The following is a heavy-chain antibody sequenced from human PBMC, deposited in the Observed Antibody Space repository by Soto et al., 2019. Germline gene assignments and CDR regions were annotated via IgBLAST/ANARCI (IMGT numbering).Heavy chain of an antibody. CDR3: ASGIVGATDFDY. CDR2: IYYSGST. V-gene: IGHV4-59*01. Sequence: SETLSLTCTVSGGSISSYYWSWIRQPPGKGLEWIGYIYYSGSTNYNPSLKSRVTISVDTSKNRFSLKLSSVTAADTAVYYCASGIVGATDFDYWGQGTLVTVSS. J-gene: IGHJ4*02. CDR1: GGSISSYY. D-gene: IGHD1-26*01.